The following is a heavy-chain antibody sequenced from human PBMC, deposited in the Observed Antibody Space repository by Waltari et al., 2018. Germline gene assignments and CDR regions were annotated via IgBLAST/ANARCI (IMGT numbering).Heavy chain of an antibody. V-gene: IGHV3-74*01. CDR3: ARVLVATGALDY. Sequence: EVQLVESGGDLVQPGGSLRLSCAASGFTFSSFWMHWVRQVPGKGLVWVSRINSDGSRTNYADSVKGRFTISRDNSKNTLYLQMNSLRAEDTAVYYCARVLVATGALDYWGQGTLVTVSS. CDR1: GFTFSSFW. CDR2: INSDGSRT. J-gene: IGHJ4*02. D-gene: IGHD5-12*01.